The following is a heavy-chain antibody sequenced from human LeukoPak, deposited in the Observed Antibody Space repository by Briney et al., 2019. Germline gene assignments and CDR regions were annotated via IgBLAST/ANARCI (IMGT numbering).Heavy chain of an antibody. Sequence: GGSLRLSRTASGFTFGDYAMSWFRQAPGKGLEWVGFIRSKAYGGTTEYAASVKGRFTISRDDSKSIAYLQMNSLKTEDTAVYYCTRVYPPAYYYYYGMDVWGQGTTVTVSS. J-gene: IGHJ6*02. CDR3: TRVYPPAYYYYYGMDV. D-gene: IGHD5/OR15-5a*01. CDR2: IRSKAYGGTT. CDR1: GFTFGDYA. V-gene: IGHV3-49*03.